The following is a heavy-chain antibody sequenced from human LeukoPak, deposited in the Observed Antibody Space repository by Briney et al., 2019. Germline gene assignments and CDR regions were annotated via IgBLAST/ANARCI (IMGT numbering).Heavy chain of an antibody. J-gene: IGHJ6*02. CDR3: ARDLNYYVAMDV. D-gene: IGHD3-10*02. CDR1: GFPFRSYA. CDR2: IGSDGKT. Sequence: GGSLRLSGEASGFPFRSYAMTWVRQAPGKGLEWVSSIGSDGKTHYSESVKGRFVISRDNFGGMVFLQLNSLRVEDTALYYCARDLNYYVAMDVWGQGPTVTVSS. V-gene: IGHV3-23*01.